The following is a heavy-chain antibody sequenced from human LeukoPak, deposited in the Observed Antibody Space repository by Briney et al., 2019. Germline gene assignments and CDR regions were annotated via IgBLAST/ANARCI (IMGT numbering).Heavy chain of an antibody. CDR2: IYYSGST. CDR1: GGSISSRSYY. D-gene: IGHD4-17*01. J-gene: IGHJ4*02. Sequence: SETLSLTCTVSGGSISSRSYYWGWIRQPPGKGLEWIGSIYYSGSTYYNPSLKSRVTISVDTSKNQFSLKLSSVTAADTAVYYCARQPYGDFDYWGQGTLVTVSS. CDR3: ARQPYGDFDY. V-gene: IGHV4-39*07.